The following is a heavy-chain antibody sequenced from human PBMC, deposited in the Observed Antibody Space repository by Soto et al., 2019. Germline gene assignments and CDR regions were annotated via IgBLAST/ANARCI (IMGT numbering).Heavy chain of an antibody. CDR2: IDTSGDTI. V-gene: IGHV3-48*03. CDR1: GFTFTIYE. Sequence: PGGSLSLSCVASGFTFTIYEMNWVRQAPGKGLEWISYIDTSGDTIRYADSVKGRFTISRDNAKHSLYLQMNSLGFEETAVFHCASAGFYEIVSGYLLGPYFDYWGQGNLVTVSS. CDR3: ASAGFYEIVSGYLLGPYFDY. J-gene: IGHJ4*02. D-gene: IGHD3-9*01.